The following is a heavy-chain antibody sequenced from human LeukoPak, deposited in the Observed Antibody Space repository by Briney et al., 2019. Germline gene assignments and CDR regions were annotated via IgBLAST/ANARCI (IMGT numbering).Heavy chain of an antibody. Sequence: ASVKVSCKASGYTFTGYYMHWVRQAPGQGLEWMGWINPNSGGTNYAQKFQGRVTMTRDTSISTAYMELSRLRSDDTAVYYCARVKIVWGSYRTDPFDIWGQGTMVTVSS. J-gene: IGHJ3*02. D-gene: IGHD3-16*02. V-gene: IGHV1-2*02. CDR3: ARVKIVWGSYRTDPFDI. CDR1: GYTFTGYY. CDR2: INPNSGGT.